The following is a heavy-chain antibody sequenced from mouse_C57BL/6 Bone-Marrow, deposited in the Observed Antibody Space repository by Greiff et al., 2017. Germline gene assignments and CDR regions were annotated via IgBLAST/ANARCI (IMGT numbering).Heavy chain of an antibody. CDR2: ISDGGSYT. V-gene: IGHV5-4*01. CDR1: GFTFSSYA. J-gene: IGHJ1*03. CDR3: AREGYFDV. Sequence: EGKLVESGGGLLKPGGSLKLSCAASGFTFSSYAMSWVCQTPEKRLEWVATISDGGSYTYYPDNVKGRFTISRDNAKNNLYLQMSHLKSEDTAMYYCAREGYFDVWGTGTTVTVSS.